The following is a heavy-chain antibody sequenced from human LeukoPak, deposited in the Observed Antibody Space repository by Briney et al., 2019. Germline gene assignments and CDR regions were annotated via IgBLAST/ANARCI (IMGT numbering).Heavy chain of an antibody. V-gene: IGHV1-24*01. Sequence: AKVSCKVSGYTLTDLSIHWVRQAPGTGLEWMGGFDPEDGETIYAQKFQGRVTITADESTSTAYMELSSLRSEDTAVYYCARTGIAGGDWFDPWGQGTLVTVSS. CDR2: FDPEDGET. J-gene: IGHJ5*02. D-gene: IGHD6-13*01. CDR3: ARTGIAGGDWFDP. CDR1: GYTLTDLS.